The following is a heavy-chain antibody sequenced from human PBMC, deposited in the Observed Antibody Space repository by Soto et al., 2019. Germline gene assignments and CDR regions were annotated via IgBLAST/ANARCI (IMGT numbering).Heavy chain of an antibody. D-gene: IGHD2-2*01. CDR1: GFTFSSYG. V-gene: IGHV3-33*01. Sequence: QVQLVESGGGVVQPGRSLRLSCAASGFTFSSYGMHWVRQAPGKGPEWVAVIWYDGSNKYYADSVKGRFTISRDNSKNTLYLQMNSLRAEDTAVYYCAREDCSSTSCSFDPWGQGTLVTVSS. J-gene: IGHJ5*02. CDR3: AREDCSSTSCSFDP. CDR2: IWYDGSNK.